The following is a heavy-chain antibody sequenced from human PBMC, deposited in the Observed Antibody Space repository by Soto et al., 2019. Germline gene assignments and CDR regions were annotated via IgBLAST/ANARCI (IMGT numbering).Heavy chain of an antibody. D-gene: IGHD6-19*01. CDR3: ARDRGSYSSGWSDAFDI. V-gene: IGHV3-13*01. CDR1: GFTFSSYD. Sequence: EVQLVESGGGLVQPGGSLRLSCAASGFTFSSYDMHWVRQATGKGLEWVSAIGTAGDTYYPGSVKGRFTISRENAKNSLYLQMNSLRAEDTAVYYCARDRGSYSSGWSDAFDIWGQGTMVTVSS. J-gene: IGHJ3*02. CDR2: IGTAGDT.